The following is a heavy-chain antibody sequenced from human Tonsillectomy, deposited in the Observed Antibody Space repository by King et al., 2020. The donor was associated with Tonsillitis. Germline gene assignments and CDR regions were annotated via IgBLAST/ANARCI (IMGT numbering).Heavy chain of an antibody. CDR2: ISSGSDYI. CDR3: APDWDWSG. V-gene: IGHV3-21*01. D-gene: IGHD3/OR15-3a*01. J-gene: IGHJ4*02. CDR1: GFTFSTYI. Sequence: VQLVQSGGGLVKPGGSLRLSCAASGFTFSTYIMNWVRQAPGKGLEWVSSISSGSDYIYYADSVRGRFTISRDNAKNSLYLQMNSLRAEDTAIYYCAPDWDWSGWGQGTLVTVSS.